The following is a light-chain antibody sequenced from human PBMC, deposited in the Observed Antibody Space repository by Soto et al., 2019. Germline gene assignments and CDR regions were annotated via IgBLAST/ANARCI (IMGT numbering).Light chain of an antibody. CDR3: QQYGSSPPT. CDR2: GAS. V-gene: IGKV3-20*01. J-gene: IGKJ1*01. Sequence: EIVLTQSPGPLSLSPGERATLSCRASQSVSTNYLAWYQRKPGQAPRLLIYGASSRATDITNRFSGSGSGTDFTVTITRLKAEDFAVYYCQQYGSSPPTFGQGTKVEIK. CDR1: QSVSTNY.